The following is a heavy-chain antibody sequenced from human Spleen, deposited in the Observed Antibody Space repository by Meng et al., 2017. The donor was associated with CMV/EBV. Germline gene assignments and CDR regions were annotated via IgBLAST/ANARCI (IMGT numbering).Heavy chain of an antibody. J-gene: IGHJ6*02. Sequence: GSLRLSCTVSGGSGSSASYSWTWVRQPPGKGLEWIGYVSYSGSTNYNASLKSRITISIDTSRKQFSLKLTSVTAADTAVYYCAKSSWYFYNGLDVWGPGTTVTVSS. V-gene: IGHV4-61*01. CDR2: VSYSGST. CDR3: AKSSWYFYNGLDV. D-gene: IGHD6-13*01. CDR1: GGSGSSASYS.